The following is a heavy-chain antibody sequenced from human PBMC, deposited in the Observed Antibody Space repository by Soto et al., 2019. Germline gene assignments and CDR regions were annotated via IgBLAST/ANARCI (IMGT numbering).Heavy chain of an antibody. CDR3: ARGTDYAGNYYGMDV. CDR1: GGSFSGYY. D-gene: IGHD4-17*01. V-gene: IGHV4-34*01. Sequence: SETLSLTCAVCGGSFSGYYWSGIRQPPGKGLEWIGEINHSGSTNYNPSLKSRVTISVDTSKNQFSLKLSSVTAADTAVYYCARGTDYAGNYYGMDVWGQGTTVTVSS. J-gene: IGHJ6*02. CDR2: INHSGST.